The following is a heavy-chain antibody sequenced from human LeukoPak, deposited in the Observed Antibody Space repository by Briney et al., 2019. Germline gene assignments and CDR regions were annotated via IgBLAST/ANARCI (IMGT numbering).Heavy chain of an antibody. CDR2: IYYSGST. Sequence: SETLSLTCTVSGGSISSYYWSWIRQPPGKGLEWIGYIYYSGSTNYNPSLKSRVTISVDMSKNQFSLKLSSVTAADTAVYYCARSYYGDYGLPDAFDIWGQGTMVTVSS. CDR1: GGSISSYY. CDR3: ARSYYGDYGLPDAFDI. D-gene: IGHD4-17*01. J-gene: IGHJ3*02. V-gene: IGHV4-59*01.